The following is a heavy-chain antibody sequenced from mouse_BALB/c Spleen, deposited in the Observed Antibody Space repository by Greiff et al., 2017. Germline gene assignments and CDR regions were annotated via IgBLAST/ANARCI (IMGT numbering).Heavy chain of an antibody. V-gene: IGHV1S56*01. J-gene: IGHJ4*01. Sequence: VQLQQSGPELVKPGASVRISCKASGYTFTSYDIHWVKQRPGQGLEWIGWIYPGNVNTKYNEKFKGKATLTADKSSSTAYMQLSSLTSEDSAVYFWARAGLRSYSAMDYWGQGTSVTVSS. D-gene: IGHD2-4*01. CDR3: ARAGLRSYSAMDY. CDR1: GYTFTSYD. CDR2: IYPGNVNT.